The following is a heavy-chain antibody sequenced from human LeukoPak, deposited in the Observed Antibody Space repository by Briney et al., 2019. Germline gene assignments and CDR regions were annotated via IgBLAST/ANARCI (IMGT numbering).Heavy chain of an antibody. Sequence: TSETLSLTCTVSGYSVSSGYYWGWIRQPPGKGLEWIGSIYHSGSTYYNPSLKSRVTISVDTSKNQFSLKLSSVTAADTAVYYCARDPGYYYEAFDIWGQGTMVTVSS. CDR3: ARDPGYYYEAFDI. V-gene: IGHV4-38-2*02. J-gene: IGHJ3*02. D-gene: IGHD3-10*01. CDR1: GYSVSSGYY. CDR2: IYHSGST.